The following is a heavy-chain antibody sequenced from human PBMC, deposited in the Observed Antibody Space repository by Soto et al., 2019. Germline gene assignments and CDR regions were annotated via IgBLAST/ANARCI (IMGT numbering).Heavy chain of an antibody. J-gene: IGHJ4*02. V-gene: IGHV3-48*01. CDR3: ARDPSSVMISFGGVIVPGPFDC. CDR1: GFTFTTYS. CDR2: ISSTTNTI. D-gene: IGHD3-16*02. Sequence: GGSLRLSCVASGFTFTTYSMNWVRQAPGKGLEWVSHISSTTNTIYYADSVKGRFTISRDNAKNSLYLQMNSLRAEDTAVYYCARDPSSVMISFGGVIVPGPFDCWGQGTLVTVSS.